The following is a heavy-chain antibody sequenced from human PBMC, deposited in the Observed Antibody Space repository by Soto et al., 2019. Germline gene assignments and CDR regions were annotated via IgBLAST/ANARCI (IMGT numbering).Heavy chain of an antibody. CDR2: TYYRSKWYN. Sequence: SQTLSLTCAISGDGVSSNSAAWNWIRQSPSRGLEWLGRTYYRSKWYNDYAVSVKSRITINPDTTKNQFYLQLNSVTPEDTAVYYCARGGGSSWYYYYYGMDVWGQGTTVTVSS. CDR3: ARGGGSSWYYYYYGMDV. J-gene: IGHJ6*02. D-gene: IGHD6-13*01. CDR1: GDGVSSNSAA. V-gene: IGHV6-1*01.